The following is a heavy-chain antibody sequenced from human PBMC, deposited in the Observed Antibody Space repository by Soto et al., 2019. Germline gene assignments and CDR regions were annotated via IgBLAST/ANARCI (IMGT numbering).Heavy chain of an antibody. Sequence: ASVKVSCKASGYTFSSYGISWVRQAPGQGLEWMGWISAYNGNTNYAQKLQGRVTMTTDTSTSTAYMELRSLRSDDTAVYYCARDRDYGGWNWFDPWGQGTLVTVSS. CDR1: GYTFSSYG. V-gene: IGHV1-18*01. CDR2: ISAYNGNT. CDR3: ARDRDYGGWNWFDP. D-gene: IGHD4-17*01. J-gene: IGHJ5*02.